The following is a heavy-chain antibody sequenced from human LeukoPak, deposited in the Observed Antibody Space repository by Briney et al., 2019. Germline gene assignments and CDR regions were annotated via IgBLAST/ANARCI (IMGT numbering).Heavy chain of an antibody. Sequence: GGSLRLSCAASGFTFSSYDMSWVRQAPGKGLEWVSASGGDGGSTYSDSVKGRFTISRDNSKNTLYLQMNSLRAEDTATYYCAKARGIRYYYGMDVWGQGTTVTVSS. V-gene: IGHV3-23*01. D-gene: IGHD1-26*01. CDR3: AKARGIRYYYGMDV. CDR2: SGGDGGST. J-gene: IGHJ6*02. CDR1: GFTFSSYD.